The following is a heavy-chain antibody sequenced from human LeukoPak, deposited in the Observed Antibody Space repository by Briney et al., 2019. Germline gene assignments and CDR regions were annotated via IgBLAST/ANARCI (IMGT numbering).Heavy chain of an antibody. J-gene: IGHJ6*02. Sequence: ASVKVSCKASGYTFTSYGSSWVRQAPGQGLEWMGWISAYNGHTNYAQKFQDRVTMTTDASTTTAYMELRSLRSDDTAVYYCARDTAVAYYGMDVWGQGTTVTVSS. CDR3: ARDTAVAYYGMDV. CDR2: ISAYNGHT. D-gene: IGHD2-21*01. CDR1: GYTFTSYG. V-gene: IGHV1-18*01.